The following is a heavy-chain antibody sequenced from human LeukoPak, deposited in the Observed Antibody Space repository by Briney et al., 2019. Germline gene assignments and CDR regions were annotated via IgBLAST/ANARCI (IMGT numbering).Heavy chain of an antibody. CDR1: GFSVSSNY. J-gene: IGHJ4*02. D-gene: IGHD1-26*01. Sequence: GGSLRLSCAASGFSVSSNYMSWVRQAPGKGLEWVSVIYSGGSTYYADSVKGRFTISRDNSKNTLYLQMNSLRVEDTAVYYCAREVVIVGGTGGGFDYWGQGTLVTVSS. CDR2: IYSGGST. CDR3: AREVVIVGGTGGGFDY. V-gene: IGHV3-53*01.